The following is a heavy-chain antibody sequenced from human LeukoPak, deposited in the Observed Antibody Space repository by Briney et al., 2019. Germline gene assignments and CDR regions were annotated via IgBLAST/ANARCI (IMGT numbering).Heavy chain of an antibody. CDR1: GFTFSSYG. D-gene: IGHD6-19*01. V-gene: IGHV3-30*18. CDR3: AKDGGYDVVDY. J-gene: IGHJ4*02. Sequence: PGGSLRLSCAASGFTFSSYGMHWVRQAPGKGLEWVAVISYDGSNKYYADSVKGRFTISRDNSKNTLYLQMNSLRAEDTAVYYCAKDGGYDVVDYWGQGTLVTASS. CDR2: ISYDGSNK.